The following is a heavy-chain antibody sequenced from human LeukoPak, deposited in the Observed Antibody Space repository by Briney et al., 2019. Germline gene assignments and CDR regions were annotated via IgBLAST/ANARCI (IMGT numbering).Heavy chain of an antibody. CDR1: GGSISSGGYY. Sequence: PSETLSLTCTVSGGSISSGGYYWSWIRHHPGKGLEWIGYIYYSGSTYYNPSLKSRVTISVDTSKNQFSLKLSSVTAADTAVYYCARGVGSAAKGAFDIWGQGTMVTVSS. CDR3: ARGVGSAAKGAFDI. CDR2: IYYSGST. V-gene: IGHV4-31*03. D-gene: IGHD2-2*01. J-gene: IGHJ3*02.